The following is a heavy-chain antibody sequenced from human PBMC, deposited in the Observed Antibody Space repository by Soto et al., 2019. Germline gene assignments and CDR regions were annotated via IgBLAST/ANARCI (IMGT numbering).Heavy chain of an antibody. V-gene: IGHV1-8*01. Sequence: ASVKVSCKASGYTFTSYDINWVRQATGQGLEWMGWMNPNSGNTGYAQKFQGRVTMTRNTSISTAYMELSSLRSEDTAVYYCARVLGYSYVDYYGMDVWGQGTTVTVSS. CDR1: GYTFTSYD. D-gene: IGHD5-18*01. J-gene: IGHJ6*02. CDR3: ARVLGYSYVDYYGMDV. CDR2: MNPNSGNT.